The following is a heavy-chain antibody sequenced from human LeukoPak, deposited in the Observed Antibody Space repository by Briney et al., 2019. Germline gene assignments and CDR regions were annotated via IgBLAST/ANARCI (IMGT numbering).Heavy chain of an antibody. Sequence: GGSLRLSCAASGFTFSSYGMHWVRQAPGKGLEGVAFIRYDGSNKYYADAVKGRFTISRDNAKNSLYLQMNSRRAEDTAVYYCARDRANNWNYEWGYWGQGALVTVSS. CDR3: ARDRANNWNYEWGY. J-gene: IGHJ4*02. V-gene: IGHV3-30*02. CDR2: IRYDGSNK. D-gene: IGHD1-7*01. CDR1: GFTFSSYG.